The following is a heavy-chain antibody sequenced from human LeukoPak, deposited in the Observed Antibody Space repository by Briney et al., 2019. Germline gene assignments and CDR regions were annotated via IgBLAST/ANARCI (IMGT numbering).Heavy chain of an antibody. CDR2: ISAYNGNT. CDR3: ARVWVDYYDSSGPDY. CDR1: GYTFTSYG. Sequence: ASVKVSCKASGYTFTSYGISWVRQAPGQGLEWMGWISAYNGNTNYAQKLQGRVTMTTDTSTSTAYMELRSLRSGDTAVYYCARVWVDYYDSSGPDYWGQGTLVTVSS. V-gene: IGHV1-18*01. D-gene: IGHD3-22*01. J-gene: IGHJ4*02.